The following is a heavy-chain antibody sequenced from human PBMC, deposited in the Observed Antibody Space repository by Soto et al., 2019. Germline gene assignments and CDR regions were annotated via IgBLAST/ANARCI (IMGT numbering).Heavy chain of an antibody. Sequence: SVPVSSRSSGGTLLSYDNSWVRQAPGQGLEWMEGIIPIFGTANYAQKFQGRVTITADKSTSTAYMELSSLRSEDTAVYYCARRNYYDSTGRFFDPWGQGTLVT. CDR3: ARRNYYDSTGRFFDP. CDR2: IIPIFGTA. J-gene: IGHJ5*02. V-gene: IGHV1-69*06. D-gene: IGHD3-22*01. CDR1: GGTLLSYD.